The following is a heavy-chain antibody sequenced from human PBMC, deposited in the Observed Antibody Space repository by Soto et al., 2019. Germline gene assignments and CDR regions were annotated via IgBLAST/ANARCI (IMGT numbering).Heavy chain of an antibody. Sequence: QVQLVESGGGVVQPGRSLRLSCAASGFTFSSYAMHWVRQAPGKGLEWVAVISYDGSNKYYADSVKGRFTISRDNSKNTLYLQMNSLRAEDTAVYYCARDSALFDDSSGYGPFDYWGQGTLVTVSS. CDR1: GFTFSSYA. CDR2: ISYDGSNK. V-gene: IGHV3-30-3*01. D-gene: IGHD3-22*01. CDR3: ARDSALFDDSSGYGPFDY. J-gene: IGHJ4*02.